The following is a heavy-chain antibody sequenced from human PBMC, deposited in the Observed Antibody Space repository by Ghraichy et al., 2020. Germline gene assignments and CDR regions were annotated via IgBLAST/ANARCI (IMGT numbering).Heavy chain of an antibody. CDR2: IYPGDSDT. D-gene: IGHD3-10*01. Sequence: GESLNISCKGSGYRFTSYWIGWVRQMPGKGLEWMGIIYPGDSDTRYSPSFQGQVTISADKSISTAYLQWSSLKASDTAMYYCAVCLGSVRGVISHFSRNNWFDPWGQGTLVTVSS. V-gene: IGHV5-51*01. J-gene: IGHJ5*02. CDR1: GYRFTSYW. CDR3: AVCLGSVRGVISHFSRNNWFDP.